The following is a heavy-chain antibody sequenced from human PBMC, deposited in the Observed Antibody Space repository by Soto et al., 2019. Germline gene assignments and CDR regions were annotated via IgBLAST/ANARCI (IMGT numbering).Heavy chain of an antibody. CDR2: ISTYDGHT. J-gene: IGHJ6*01. D-gene: IGHD3-16*01. V-gene: IGHV1-18*01. Sequence: QVQLVQSGAEVRKPGASVKVSCKASGYTFTTYGISWVRRAPGQGLEWMGWISTYDGHTKYAQKFQGRIIMTTDTSTSTVYMDLRSLRSDDTAVYYCAREGEMPYYYSDLDVW. CDR3: AREGEMPYYYSDLDV. CDR1: GYTFTTYG.